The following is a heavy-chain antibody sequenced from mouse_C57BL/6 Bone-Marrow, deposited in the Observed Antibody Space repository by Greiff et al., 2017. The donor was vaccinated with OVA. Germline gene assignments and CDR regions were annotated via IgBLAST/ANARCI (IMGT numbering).Heavy chain of an antibody. V-gene: IGHV1-54*01. J-gene: IGHJ4*01. Sequence: VQLQQSGAELVRPGTSVKVSCKASGYAFTNYLIEWVKQRPGQGLEWIGVINPGSGGTNYNEKFKGKATLTADKSSSTAYMQLSSLTSEESAVYFCARAETAQATFYAMDYWGQGTSVTVSS. D-gene: IGHD3-2*02. CDR2: INPGSGGT. CDR1: GYAFTNYL. CDR3: ARAETAQATFYAMDY.